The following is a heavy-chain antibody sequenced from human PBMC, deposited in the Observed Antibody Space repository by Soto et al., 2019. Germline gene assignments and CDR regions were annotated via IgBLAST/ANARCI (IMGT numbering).Heavy chain of an antibody. CDR3: AKDGPEYYYDSSGYLVDAFDI. J-gene: IGHJ3*02. Sequence: EVQLLESGGGLVQPGGSLRLSCAASGFTFSSYAMSWVRQAPGKGLEWVSAISGSGGSTYYADSVKGRFTISRDNSKKRLYLQMNSLRAEDTAVYYCAKDGPEYYYDSSGYLVDAFDIWGQGTMVTVSS. CDR2: ISGSGGST. CDR1: GFTFSSYA. V-gene: IGHV3-23*01. D-gene: IGHD3-22*01.